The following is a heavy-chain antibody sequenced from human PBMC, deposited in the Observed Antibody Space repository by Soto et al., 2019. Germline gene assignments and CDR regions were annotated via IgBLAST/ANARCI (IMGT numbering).Heavy chain of an antibody. CDR3: AKDSSSTVNTDYFDY. CDR1: GFTFSSYA. CDR2: ISGSGGST. J-gene: IGHJ4*02. D-gene: IGHD4-17*01. Sequence: EVQLLESGGGLVQPGGSLRLSCAASGFTFSSYAMSWVRQAPGKGLEWVSAISGSGGSTYYADSVKGRFTISRDNSKNTLYLQMHSLRAEDTAVYYCAKDSSSTVNTDYFDYWGQGTLVTVSS. V-gene: IGHV3-23*01.